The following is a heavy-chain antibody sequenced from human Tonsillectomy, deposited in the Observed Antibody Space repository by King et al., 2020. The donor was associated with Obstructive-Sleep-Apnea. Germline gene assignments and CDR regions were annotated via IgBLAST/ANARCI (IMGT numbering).Heavy chain of an antibody. J-gene: IGHJ5*02. V-gene: IGHV1-46*01. CDR2: IKPSGESP. D-gene: IGHD3-16*01. CDR3: VGTPCLHLYTLRGVCLGWFDP. Sequence: VQLVESGAEVKKPGASVKVSCKASRNMFSSYYINWVRQAPGQGLEWMGVIKPSGESPHYAARVQGRVTMTRDPSTTTVYMELRSLGPDDTALYYGVGTPCLHLYTLRGVCLGWFDPWGQGTRVTVA. CDR1: RNMFSSYY.